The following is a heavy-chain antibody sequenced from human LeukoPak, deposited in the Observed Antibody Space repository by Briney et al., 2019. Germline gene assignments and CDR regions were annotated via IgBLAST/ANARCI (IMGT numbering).Heavy chain of an antibody. V-gene: IGHV3-30*04. CDR2: ISYDGSNN. J-gene: IGHJ4*02. D-gene: IGHD3-22*01. CDR3: ARPAYYSDSSGYYAGGFDY. Sequence: GGSLRLSCAASGFTFSSYAMHWVRQAPGKGLEWVAVISYDGSNNYYADSVKGRFTISRDNSKNTLYLQMNSLRAEDTAVYYCARPAYYSDSSGYYAGGFDYWGQGTLVTVSS. CDR1: GFTFSSYA.